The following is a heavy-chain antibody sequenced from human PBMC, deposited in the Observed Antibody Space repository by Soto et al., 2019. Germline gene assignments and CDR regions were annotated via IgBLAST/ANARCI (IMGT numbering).Heavy chain of an antibody. J-gene: IGHJ4*02. CDR1: GDTFTFYS. CDR3: ASSYGSGYRAFDY. Sequence: QVQLVQSGAEVKKPGSSVRVSCKASGDTFTFYSINWVRQAPGLGLEWMGRINPILSMSNYAQRFQGRVTMTADKSTSTAYVELSSLRSEDTDMYYCASSYGSGYRAFDYWGQGALVTVSS. CDR2: INPILSMS. D-gene: IGHD3-10*01. V-gene: IGHV1-69*02.